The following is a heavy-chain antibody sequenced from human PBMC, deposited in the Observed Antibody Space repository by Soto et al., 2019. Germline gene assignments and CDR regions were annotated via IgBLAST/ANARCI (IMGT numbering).Heavy chain of an antibody. D-gene: IGHD3-3*01. CDR1: GSSISSSDYY. CDR2: IYYSGST. J-gene: IGHJ4*02. V-gene: IGHV4-39*01. Sequence: SETLSLTCNVSGSSISSSDYYWGWIRQPPGKGLEWIGKIYYSGSTYYNPSLKSRVTMSVDTSKNQFSLKLTSVTASDTAVYYCASLPYYDFWSGYYFDYWGQGTLVTVSS. CDR3: ASLPYYDFWSGYYFDY.